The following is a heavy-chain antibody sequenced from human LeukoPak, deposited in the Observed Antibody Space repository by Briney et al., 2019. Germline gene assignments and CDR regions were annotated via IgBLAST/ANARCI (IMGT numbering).Heavy chain of an antibody. CDR2: INPNSGGT. J-gene: IGHJ5*02. CDR3: ARGSEELLWFGELGWFDP. V-gene: IGHV1-2*02. Sequence: ASVKVSCKASGYTFTGYYMHWVRQAPGQGLEWMGWINPNSGGTNYAQKFQGRVTMTRDTSISTAYMELSRLRSDDTAVYYCARGSEELLWFGELGWFDPWGQGTLVTVSS. D-gene: IGHD3-10*01. CDR1: GYTFTGYY.